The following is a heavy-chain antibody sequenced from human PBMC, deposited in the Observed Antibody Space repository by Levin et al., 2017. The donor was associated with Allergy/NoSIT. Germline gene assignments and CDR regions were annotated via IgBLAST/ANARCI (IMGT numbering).Heavy chain of an antibody. V-gene: IGHV5-51*01. D-gene: IGHD3-10*01. CDR1: GYSFSSDW. CDR3: ARCIDFGSGSRDAFDI. CDR2: IYPGDSDT. Sequence: GESLKISCKGSGYSFSSDWIGWVRQMPGKGLEWMGLIYPGDSDTRYSPSFQGQVTISVDKSISTAYLQWSSLKASDTAMYYCARCIDFGSGSRDAFDIWGQGTVVTVSS. J-gene: IGHJ3*02.